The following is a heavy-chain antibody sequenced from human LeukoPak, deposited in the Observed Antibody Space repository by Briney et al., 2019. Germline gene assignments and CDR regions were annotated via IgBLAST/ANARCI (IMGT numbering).Heavy chain of an antibody. Sequence: PSETLSLTCTVSGGSISSYYWSWIRQPPGKGLEWIGYIYYSGSTNYNPSLKSRVTISVDTSKNQFSLKLSSVTAADTAVYYCARSPFGSITMIENWFDPWGQGTLVTVSS. CDR2: IYYSGST. CDR1: GGSISSYY. D-gene: IGHD3-22*01. CDR3: ARSPFGSITMIENWFDP. J-gene: IGHJ5*02. V-gene: IGHV4-59*01.